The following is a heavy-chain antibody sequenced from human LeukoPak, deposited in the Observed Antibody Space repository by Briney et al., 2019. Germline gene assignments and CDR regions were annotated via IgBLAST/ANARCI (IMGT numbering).Heavy chain of an antibody. CDR3: ARDYYGAETPH. CDR2: ISSSSSFI. D-gene: IGHD3-10*01. V-gene: IGHV3-21*01. Sequence: GGSLRLSCAASGFTFSTYSMNWVRQAPGKGLEWVSSISSSSSFIYYADSVKGRFTISRDNAKNSLYLQMNSLRVEDTAVYYCARDYYGAETPHWGQGTLVTVSS. J-gene: IGHJ4*02. CDR1: GFTFSTYS.